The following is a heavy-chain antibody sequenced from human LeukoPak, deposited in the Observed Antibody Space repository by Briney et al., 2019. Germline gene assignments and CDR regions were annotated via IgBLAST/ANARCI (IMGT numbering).Heavy chain of an antibody. D-gene: IGHD1-26*01. V-gene: IGHV1-2*02. CDR2: INPNSGGT. J-gene: IGHJ3*02. CDR3: ARDLSGSPADAFDI. CDR1: RYTFTRYY. Sequence: ASVKVSCKASRYTFTRYYMHWVRQAPGHGLEWLGWINPNSGGTNYAQKFQGRVTMTRDTSISTAYMELSRLRSDDTAVYYCARDLSGSPADAFDIWGQGTMVTVSS.